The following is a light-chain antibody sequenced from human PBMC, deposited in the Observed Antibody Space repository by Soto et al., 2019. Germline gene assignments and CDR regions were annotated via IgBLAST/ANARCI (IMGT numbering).Light chain of an antibody. CDR2: GAS. J-gene: IGKJ2*01. CDR1: QSVSSN. CDR3: QQYNNWSYT. V-gene: IGKV3-15*01. Sequence: EIVMTQSPATLSVSPGERAILSCRASQSVSSNLAWYQQRPGQAPRLLIYGASTRATGIPARFSGSGSGTEFTLTISSLQSEDFAVYYCQQYNNWSYTFGQGTKLESK.